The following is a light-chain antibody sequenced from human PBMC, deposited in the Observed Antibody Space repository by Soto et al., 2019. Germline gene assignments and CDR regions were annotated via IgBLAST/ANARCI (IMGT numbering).Light chain of an antibody. J-gene: IGLJ3*02. CDR1: SSDIGGYDY. CDR3: SSYAGSNNLV. Sequence: QSVLTQPPSASGSPGQSVTISCTGTSSDIGGYDYVSWYQQHPGKAPKLIIYEVNKRPSGVPDRFSGSKSGNTASLIVSGLQAEDEADYYCSSYAGSNNLVFAGGTKPTVL. V-gene: IGLV2-8*01. CDR2: EVN.